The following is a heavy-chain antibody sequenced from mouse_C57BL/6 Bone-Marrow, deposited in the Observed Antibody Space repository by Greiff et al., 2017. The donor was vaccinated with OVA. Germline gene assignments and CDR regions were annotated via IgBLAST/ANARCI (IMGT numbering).Heavy chain of an antibody. D-gene: IGHD1-1*01. V-gene: IGHV1-55*01. CDR1: GYTFTSYW. CDR2: IYPGSGST. J-gene: IGHJ2*01. Sequence: QVQLQQPGAELVKPGASVKMSCKASGYTFTSYWITWVKQRPGQGLEWIGDIYPGSGSTNYNEKFKSKATLTVDTSSSTAYMQLSSLTSEDSAVYYCASRITTVVATRYFDYWGQGTTLTVSS. CDR3: ASRITTVVATRYFDY.